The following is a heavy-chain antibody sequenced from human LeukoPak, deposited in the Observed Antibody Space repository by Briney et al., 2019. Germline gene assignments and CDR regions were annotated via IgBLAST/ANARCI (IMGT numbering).Heavy chain of an antibody. J-gene: IGHJ4*02. Sequence: PGGSLRLSCAASGFTFSSYAMHWVRQAPGKGLEWVAVISYDGSNKYYADSVKGRFTISRDNSKNTLYLQMNSLRAEDTAVYYCASYIVVVPAAQVPLDYWGQGTLVTVSS. CDR1: GFTFSSYA. V-gene: IGHV3-30-3*01. D-gene: IGHD2-2*01. CDR3: ASYIVVVPAAQVPLDY. CDR2: ISYDGSNK.